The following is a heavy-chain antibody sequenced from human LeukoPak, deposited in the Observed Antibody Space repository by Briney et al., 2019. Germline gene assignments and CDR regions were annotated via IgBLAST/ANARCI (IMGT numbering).Heavy chain of an antibody. V-gene: IGHV3-23*01. D-gene: IGHD6-19*01. Sequence: PGGSLGLSCAASGFTVSSNYMSWVRQAPGKGLQWVSSISGSGDSTYYADSVKGRFTISRDNSNNTLYLQMNSLRAEDTAVYYCAILIAVAGPATFYWGQGTLVTVSS. J-gene: IGHJ4*02. CDR1: GFTVSSNY. CDR2: ISGSGDST. CDR3: AILIAVAGPATFY.